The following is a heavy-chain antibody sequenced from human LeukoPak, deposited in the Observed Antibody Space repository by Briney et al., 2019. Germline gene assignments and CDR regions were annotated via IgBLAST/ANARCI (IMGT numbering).Heavy chain of an antibody. CDR2: IYYSGST. CDR3: AKDLLSCPGGCPTPFDY. V-gene: IGHV4-59*01. Sequence: SETLSLTCTVSGGSISSYYWSWIRQPPGKGLEWIGYIYYSGSTNYNPSLKSRVTISVDTSKNQFSLKLSSVTAADTAVYYCAKDLLSCPGGCPTPFDYWGQGTLVTVSS. J-gene: IGHJ4*02. CDR1: GGSISSYY. D-gene: IGHD1-14*01.